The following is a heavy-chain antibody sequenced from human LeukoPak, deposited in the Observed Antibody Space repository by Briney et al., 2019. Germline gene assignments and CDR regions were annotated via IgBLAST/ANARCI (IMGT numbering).Heavy chain of an antibody. Sequence: SETLSLTCAVYVGSLSGYYSSWIRQPPGKGLEWFGEINHSGSTNYNPSLKSRVTISVDTSKNQFSLKLSSVTAADTAVYYCARALRFNDAFDIWGQGTMVTVSS. CDR2: INHSGST. J-gene: IGHJ3*02. D-gene: IGHD5-12*01. CDR1: VGSLSGYY. V-gene: IGHV4-34*01. CDR3: ARALRFNDAFDI.